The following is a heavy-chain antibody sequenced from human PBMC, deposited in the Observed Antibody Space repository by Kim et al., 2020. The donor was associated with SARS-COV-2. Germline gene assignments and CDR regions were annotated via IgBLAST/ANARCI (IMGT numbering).Heavy chain of an antibody. CDR1: GYRFSRYW. CDR3: ARSYCSGGDCYYVWFDS. CDR2: IYPDDSDT. Sequence: GESLKISCKGSGYRFSRYWVAWARQMPGKGLEWMGIIYPDDSDTRYSPSFRGQVTISADKSTDTAYLQWSSLKASDTAIYYCARSYCSGGDCYYVWFDSWGQGTLVTVSS. V-gene: IGHV5-51*01. J-gene: IGHJ5*01. D-gene: IGHD2-21*02.